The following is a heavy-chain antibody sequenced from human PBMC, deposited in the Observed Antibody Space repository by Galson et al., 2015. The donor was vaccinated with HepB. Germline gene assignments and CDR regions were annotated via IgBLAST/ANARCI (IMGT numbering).Heavy chain of an antibody. D-gene: IGHD3-22*01. Sequence: SLRLSCAASGFTFSSYAMSWVRQAPGKELEWVSAISGSGGSTYYADSVKGRFTISRDNSKNTLYLQMNSLRAEDTTVYYCAKDPMIVVVLSYYFDYWGQGTLVTVFS. CDR3: AKDPMIVVVLSYYFDY. CDR1: GFTFSSYA. J-gene: IGHJ4*02. CDR2: ISGSGGST. V-gene: IGHV3-23*01.